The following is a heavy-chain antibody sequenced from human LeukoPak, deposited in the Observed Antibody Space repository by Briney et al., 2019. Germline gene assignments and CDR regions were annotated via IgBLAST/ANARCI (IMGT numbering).Heavy chain of an antibody. CDR3: AREMEFTGYDFGLDY. Sequence: GGSLRLSCAVSGFSFSGYEMNWVRQAPGKGLEWTSYISSRGSATYYADSVKGRFIISRDEAKNSLYLQMNSLRAEDTAVYYCAREMEFTGYDFGLDYWGQGTLVTVSS. D-gene: IGHD3-3*01. CDR2: ISSRGSAT. J-gene: IGHJ4*02. CDR1: GFSFSGYE. V-gene: IGHV3-48*03.